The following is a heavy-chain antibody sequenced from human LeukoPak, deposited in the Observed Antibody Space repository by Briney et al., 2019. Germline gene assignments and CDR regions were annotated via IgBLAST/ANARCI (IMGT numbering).Heavy chain of an antibody. Sequence: TASETLSLTCTVSGGFFNSGNYYWNWIRQYPGKGLEWIGYSSYTGSTYYNPSLKSRVDISVDTSKNQFSLRLSSVTAADTALYFCARAYSQPYYFDYWGQGTLVTVSS. D-gene: IGHD2-21*01. CDR1: GGFFNSGNYY. CDR2: SSYTGST. J-gene: IGHJ4*02. V-gene: IGHV4-31*03. CDR3: ARAYSQPYYFDY.